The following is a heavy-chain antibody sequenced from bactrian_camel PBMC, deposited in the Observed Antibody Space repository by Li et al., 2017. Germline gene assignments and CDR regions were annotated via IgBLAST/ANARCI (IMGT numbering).Heavy chain of an antibody. D-gene: IGHD5*01. Sequence: HVQLVESGGGLVQPGGSLRLSCAASGFTFSNNWMHWVRQAPGKGLEWVSGFILDGSSTYYSDSVKGRFTLSRDNAKNTVYLQMNSLKSEDSALYYCAAGEDYYYWGQGTQVTVS. CDR2: FILDGSST. CDR3: AAGEDYYY. CDR1: GFTFSNNW. V-gene: IGHV3S6*01. J-gene: IGHJ4*01.